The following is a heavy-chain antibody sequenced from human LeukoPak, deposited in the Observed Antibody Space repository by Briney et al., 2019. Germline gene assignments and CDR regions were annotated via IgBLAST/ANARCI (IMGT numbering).Heavy chain of an antibody. J-gene: IGHJ3*02. D-gene: IGHD1-26*01. Sequence: PSETLSLTCTVSGGSISSYYWSWIRQPPGKGLEWIGYIYYSGSTNYNPSLKSRVTISVDTSKNQFSLKLSSVTAADTAVYYCARDRGIVGAHDAFDIWGQGTMVTVSS. CDR3: ARDRGIVGAHDAFDI. V-gene: IGHV4-59*12. CDR2: IYYSGST. CDR1: GGSISSYY.